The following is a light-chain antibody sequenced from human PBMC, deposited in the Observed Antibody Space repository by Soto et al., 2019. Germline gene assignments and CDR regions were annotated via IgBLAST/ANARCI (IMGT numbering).Light chain of an antibody. CDR3: QQYNNWPLT. V-gene: IGKV3-15*01. J-gene: IGKJ5*01. CDR2: GAS. Sequence: PATLSLSPGERATLSCRASQSVSSNLAWYQQKPGQAPRLLIYGASSRATGTPVRFSGSGSGTEFTLTISSLQSEDFAVYYCQQYNNWPLTFGQGTRLEIK. CDR1: QSVSSN.